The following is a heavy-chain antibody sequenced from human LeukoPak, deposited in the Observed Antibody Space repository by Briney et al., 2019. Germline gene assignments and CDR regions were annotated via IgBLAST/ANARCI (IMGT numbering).Heavy chain of an antibody. J-gene: IGHJ5*02. CDR1: GFAFSKHG. CDR2: ISSSGSYI. Sequence: GGSLRLSCEGSGFAFSKHGLNWVRQAPGKGLEWVSSISSSGSYIYYADSLKGRFTISRDNSKNLLSLQMNSLRAEDTAVYYCARGQTWIQLWPRGQGTLVTVSS. D-gene: IGHD5-18*01. CDR3: ARGQTWIQLWP. V-gene: IGHV3-21*01.